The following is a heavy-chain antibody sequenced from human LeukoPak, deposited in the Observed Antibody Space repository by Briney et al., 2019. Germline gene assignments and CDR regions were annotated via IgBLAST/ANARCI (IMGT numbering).Heavy chain of an antibody. J-gene: IGHJ4*02. V-gene: IGHV4-4*02. CDR2: IYHSGST. Sequence: SGTLSLTCAVSGGSISSSNWWSWVRQPPGKGLEWIGEIYHSGSTNYNPSLKSRVTISVDKSKNQFSLKLSSVTAADTAVYYCARDAGNYYDSSGCFDYWGQGTLVTVSS. CDR3: ARDAGNYYDSSGCFDY. D-gene: IGHD3-22*01. CDR1: GGSISSSNW.